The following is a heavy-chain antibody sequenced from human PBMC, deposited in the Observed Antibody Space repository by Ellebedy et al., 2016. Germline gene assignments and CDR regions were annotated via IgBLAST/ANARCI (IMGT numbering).Heavy chain of an antibody. CDR3: AHSAGGSGWFRKGYYFDS. Sequence: SGPTLVKPTQTLTLTCTFSGFSLTTTGVGVGWIRPPPGKALEWLALIYWNGDERYSPSLRSRLTITKDTSKNQVVLTMTNMDPVDTATYYCAHSAGGSGWFRKGYYFDSWGQGTLVTVSS. J-gene: IGHJ4*02. CDR1: GFSLTTTGVG. D-gene: IGHD6-13*01. V-gene: IGHV2-5*01. CDR2: IYWNGDE.